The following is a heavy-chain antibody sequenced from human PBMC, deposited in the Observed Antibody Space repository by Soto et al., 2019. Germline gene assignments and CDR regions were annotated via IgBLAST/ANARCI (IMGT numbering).Heavy chain of an antibody. J-gene: IGHJ6*02. V-gene: IGHV3-30*03. Sequence: TFNSYGMHWVRQGPGNGLEWVAFISYDSTKTYYVDSVKGRFTISRDNSNSALYVQMNSLTGEDTAVYYCARTRSAWSDFHYYSLDVWGQGTTVTVSS. D-gene: IGHD1-26*01. CDR1: TFNSYG. CDR3: ARTRSAWSDFHYYSLDV. CDR2: ISYDSTKT.